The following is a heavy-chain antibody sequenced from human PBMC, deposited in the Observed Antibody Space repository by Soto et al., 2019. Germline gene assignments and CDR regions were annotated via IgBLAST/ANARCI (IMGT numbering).Heavy chain of an antibody. J-gene: IGHJ3*01. V-gene: IGHV3-21*02. D-gene: IGHD1-1*01. CDR1: GFTFDGYS. CDR2: VSRTSDYI. Sequence: EVQLVESGGGLVRPGGSLRLSCAVSGFTFDGYSMNWVRQAPGRGLEWVSSVSRTSDYIYYRDSVKGRFTISRDNARNSLYLQMNSLRVEDTALYYCARDVSLSTHYAFDVWCQGTMVTVSS. CDR3: ARDVSLSTHYAFDV.